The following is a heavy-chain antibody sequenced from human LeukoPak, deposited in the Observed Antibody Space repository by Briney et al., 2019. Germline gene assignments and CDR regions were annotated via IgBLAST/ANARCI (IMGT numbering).Heavy chain of an antibody. Sequence: GGSLRLSCAASGFTFSSYWMSWVRQAPGKGLEWVANIKQDGSEKYYVDSVKGRFTISRDNSKNTLYLQMNSLRAEDTAVHYCARVRGYDFWSGYRYYFDYWGQGTLVTVSS. CDR3: ARVRGYDFWSGYRYYFDY. J-gene: IGHJ4*02. D-gene: IGHD3-3*01. CDR2: IKQDGSEK. V-gene: IGHV3-7*03. CDR1: GFTFSSYW.